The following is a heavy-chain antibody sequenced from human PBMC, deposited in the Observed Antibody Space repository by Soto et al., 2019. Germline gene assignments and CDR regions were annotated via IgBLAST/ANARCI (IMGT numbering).Heavy chain of an antibody. CDR1: GFTFSSYW. CDR3: ATEVWVYYDFWSGYSDY. V-gene: IGHV3-7*01. D-gene: IGHD3-3*01. J-gene: IGHJ4*02. Sequence: EVQLVESGGGLVQPGGSLRLSCAASGFTFSSYWMSWVRQAPGKGLEWVANIKEDGSDMYYVDSVKGRFTISRANAKNSLYLQMISLRAEDTAVYYCATEVWVYYDFWSGYSDYWGQGTLVTVSS. CDR2: IKEDGSDM.